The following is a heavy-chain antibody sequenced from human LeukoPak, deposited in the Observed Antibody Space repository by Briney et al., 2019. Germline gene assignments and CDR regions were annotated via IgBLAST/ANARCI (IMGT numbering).Heavy chain of an antibody. D-gene: IGHD3-10*01. CDR3: ARQGDGPRFGESRVRYYYGMDV. V-gene: IGHV3-23*01. CDR2: ISGSGGST. Sequence: GGSLRLSCAASGFTFSSYAMSWVRQAPGKGLEWVSAISGSGGSTYYADSVKGRFTISRDNAKNSLYLQMNSLRAEDTAVYYCARQGDGPRFGESRVRYYYGMDVWGQGTTVTVSS. J-gene: IGHJ6*02. CDR1: GFTFSSYA.